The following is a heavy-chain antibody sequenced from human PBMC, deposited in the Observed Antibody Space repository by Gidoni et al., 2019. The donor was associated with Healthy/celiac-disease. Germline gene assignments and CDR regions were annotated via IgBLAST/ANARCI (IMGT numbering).Heavy chain of an antibody. CDR1: GGSISSTKW. V-gene: IGHV4-4*02. J-gene: IGHJ4*02. D-gene: IGHD3-22*01. CDR3: ARVPRIVGYYYDSSGSFDY. Sequence: QVQLQESGPGLVKPSGTLSLTCSVSGGSISSTKWWSWVLEWIGEIYHSGSTNYKPSLKSRVTISVDKSKNQFSLKLSSVTAADTAVYSCARVPRIVGYYYDSSGSFDYWGQGTLVTVSS. CDR2: IYHSGST.